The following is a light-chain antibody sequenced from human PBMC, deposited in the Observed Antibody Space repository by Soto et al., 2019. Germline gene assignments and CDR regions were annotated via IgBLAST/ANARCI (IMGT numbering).Light chain of an antibody. J-gene: IGKJ1*01. CDR1: HDSRSTH. CDR3: QQYHNSMLM. V-gene: IGKV3-20*01. Sequence: EIVVTQHPPTLLSFPGERATISCRASHDSRSTHLAWYQQKPGQAPRLLMYGASSRATGIPDRFSGGGSGADFTLTISRLEPEDFGVYYCQQYHNSMLMFGEGTKVDIK. CDR2: GAS.